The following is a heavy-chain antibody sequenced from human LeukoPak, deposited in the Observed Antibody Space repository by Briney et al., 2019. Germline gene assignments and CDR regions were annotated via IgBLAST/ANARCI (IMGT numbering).Heavy chain of an antibody. CDR2: IGDSGSST. J-gene: IGHJ6*03. CDR3: AKDIGYRLYFYYMDV. D-gene: IGHD5-24*01. Sequence: GGSLRLSCAASRFTLSTYAMNWVRQAPGKGLEWVSAIGDSGSSTSYADSVKGRFTISRDISRNTLYLQMNSLRAEDTAVYYCAKDIGYRLYFYYMDVWGKGTTATVSS. V-gene: IGHV3-23*01. CDR1: RFTLSTYA.